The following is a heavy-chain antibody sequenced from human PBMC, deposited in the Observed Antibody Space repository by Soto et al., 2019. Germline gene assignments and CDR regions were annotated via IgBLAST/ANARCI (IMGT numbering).Heavy chain of an antibody. D-gene: IGHD2-2*02. CDR1: GFTFSSYA. CDR2: ISGSGGST. J-gene: IGHJ4*02. CDR3: AKEEDIVVVPAAIPYFDY. V-gene: IGHV3-23*01. Sequence: PGGSLRLSCTASGFTFSSYAMSWVRQATGKGLEWVSAISGSGGSTYYADSVKGRFTISRDNSKNTLYLQMNSLRAEDTAVYYCAKEEDIVVVPAAIPYFDYWGQGTLVTVSS.